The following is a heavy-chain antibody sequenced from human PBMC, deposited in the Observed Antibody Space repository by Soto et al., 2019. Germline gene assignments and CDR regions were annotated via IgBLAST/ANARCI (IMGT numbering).Heavy chain of an antibody. V-gene: IGHV4-4*02. Sequence: SETLSLTCAVSGGSISSSNWWSWVRQPPGKGLEWIGEIYHSGSTNYNPSLKSRVTISVDKSKNQFSLKLSSVTAADTAVYYCARRGYYTNRVCYYGMDVWGQGTTVTVSS. CDR3: ARRGYYTNRVCYYGMDV. D-gene: IGHD2-8*01. CDR1: GGSISSSNW. J-gene: IGHJ6*02. CDR2: IYHSGST.